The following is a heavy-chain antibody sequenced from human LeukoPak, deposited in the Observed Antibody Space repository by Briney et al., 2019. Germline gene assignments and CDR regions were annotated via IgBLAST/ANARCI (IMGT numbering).Heavy chain of an antibody. CDR1: GASISSYY. CDR3: ARVRGYYDSSGYDY. V-gene: IGHV4-59*01. Sequence: PSETLSLTSTVPGASISSYYWSWIRQPPGKGLEWIGYIYYSGSTNYNPALKSRVTISEDTSKNQISLKLSSVTAADTAVYYCARVRGYYDSSGYDYWGQGTLVTVSS. J-gene: IGHJ4*02. CDR2: IYYSGST. D-gene: IGHD3-22*01.